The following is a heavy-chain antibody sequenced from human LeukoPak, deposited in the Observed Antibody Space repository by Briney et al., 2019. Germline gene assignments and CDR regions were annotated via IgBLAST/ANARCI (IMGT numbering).Heavy chain of an antibody. J-gene: IGHJ3*02. V-gene: IGHV1-8*01. CDR2: MHPNSDNT. CDR3: ARLDGFNDAFDI. CDR1: GYTFTSYD. Sequence: ASVKVSCKASGYTFTSYDLNWVRQAIGQGLEWMGWMHPNSDNTGYAQKFQGRVTMTRNTSISTAYMELSSLRSEDTAVYYCARLDGFNDAFDIWGQGTMVTVSS. D-gene: IGHD3-10*01.